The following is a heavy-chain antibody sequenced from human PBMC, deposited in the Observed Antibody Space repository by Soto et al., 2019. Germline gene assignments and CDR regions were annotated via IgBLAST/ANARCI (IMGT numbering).Heavy chain of an antibody. CDR3: ARDTYYYDSSDHFSADAFDI. CDR2: ISNDGSST. V-gene: IGHV3-74*01. D-gene: IGHD3-22*01. CDR1: GFTSSSYW. Sequence: EVQLVESGGGLVQPGGSLRLSCAASGFTSSSYWIHWVRQAPGKGLVWVSRISNDGSSTNYADSEKGRFTISRDNAKNTVYLQMNSLRAEDTAVYYCARDTYYYDSSDHFSADAFDIWGQGTMVTVSS. J-gene: IGHJ3*02.